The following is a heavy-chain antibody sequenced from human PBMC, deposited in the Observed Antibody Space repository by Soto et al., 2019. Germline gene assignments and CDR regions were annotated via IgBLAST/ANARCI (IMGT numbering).Heavy chain of an antibody. Sequence: GGSLRLSCAASGFTFSSYGMHWVRQAPGKGLEWVAVIWYDGSNKYYADSVKGRFTISRDNSKNTLYLQMNSLRAEDTAVYYCARVYYYGPRSYSYFDFRGQGTLVTVSS. CDR3: ARVYYYGPRSYSYFDF. CDR2: IWYDGSNK. CDR1: GFTFSSYG. J-gene: IGHJ4*02. D-gene: IGHD3-10*01. V-gene: IGHV3-33*01.